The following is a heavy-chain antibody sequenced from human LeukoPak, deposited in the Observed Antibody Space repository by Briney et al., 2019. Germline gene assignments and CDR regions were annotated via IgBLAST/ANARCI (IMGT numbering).Heavy chain of an antibody. CDR2: MYYSGST. Sequence: SETLSLTCTVSGGSIRSNYWSWIRQPPGKGLEWIGYMYYSGSTNYNPSLKSRVTISVDTSKNQFSLKLSSVTAADTAVYYCARGGLSYYYMDVWGKGTTVTVSS. CDR3: ARGGLSYYYMDV. CDR1: GGSIRSNY. J-gene: IGHJ6*03. V-gene: IGHV4-59*01.